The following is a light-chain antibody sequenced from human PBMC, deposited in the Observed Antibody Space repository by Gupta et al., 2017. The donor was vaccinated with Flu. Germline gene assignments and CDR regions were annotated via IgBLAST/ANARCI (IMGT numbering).Light chain of an antibody. CDR3: SSLTSSRTRV. V-gene: IGLV2-14*03. Sequence: SITSACTGTSSDVGAYNYVSWYQQHPGKAPKLMIYDVSSRPSGVSNRFSASKSGNTASLTISGLQAEDEGDYYCSSLTSSRTRVFGTGTTVTVL. J-gene: IGLJ1*01. CDR1: SSDVGAYNY. CDR2: DVS.